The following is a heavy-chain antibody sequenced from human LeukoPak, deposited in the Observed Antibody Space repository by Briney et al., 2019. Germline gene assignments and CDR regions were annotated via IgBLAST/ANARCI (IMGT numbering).Heavy chain of an antibody. V-gene: IGHV3-74*01. CDR3: LRVDDTNGHNWFDP. J-gene: IGHJ5*02. CDR2: IIGDGTRT. D-gene: IGHD2-8*01. Sequence: GGSLRLSCAASGFSFSYYWMHWVRQGSGKGPVWVSRIIGDGTRTDYADSVKGRFTISRDNAKSTLYLQMNSLTVEDTAVYYCLRVDDTNGHNWFDPWGQGTLVTVSS. CDR1: GFSFSYYW.